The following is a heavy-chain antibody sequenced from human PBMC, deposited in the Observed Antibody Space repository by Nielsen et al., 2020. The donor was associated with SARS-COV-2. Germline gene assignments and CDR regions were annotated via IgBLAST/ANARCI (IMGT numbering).Heavy chain of an antibody. D-gene: IGHD4-17*01. V-gene: IGHV3-30*03. CDR1: GFTFSSYG. Sequence: GGSLRLSCAASGFTFSSYGMHWVRQAPGKGLEWVAVISYDGSNKYYADSVKGRFTISRDNAKNTLYLQMNSLRAEDTAVYYCARDYGDYMVYYYGMDVWGQGTTVTVSS. CDR2: ISYDGSNK. CDR3: ARDYGDYMVYYYGMDV. J-gene: IGHJ6*02.